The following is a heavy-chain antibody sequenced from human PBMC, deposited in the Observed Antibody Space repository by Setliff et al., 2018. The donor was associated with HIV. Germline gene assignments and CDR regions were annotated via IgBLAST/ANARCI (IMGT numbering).Heavy chain of an antibody. CDR2: INTNTGNP. J-gene: IGHJ2*01. V-gene: IGHV7-4-1*02. CDR1: GYTFTSNS. Sequence: ASVKVSCKTSGYTFTSNSLSWVRQAPGQGLEWMGWINTNTGNPAYAQCFTGRFVFSLDTSVSTAYLQISSLKAEDTAVYYCARSPYWYFDLWGRGTLVTVSS. CDR3: ARSPYWYFDL.